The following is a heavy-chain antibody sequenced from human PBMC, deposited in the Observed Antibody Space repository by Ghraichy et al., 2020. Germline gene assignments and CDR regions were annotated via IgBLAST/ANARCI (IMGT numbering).Heavy chain of an antibody. D-gene: IGHD2-15*01. CDR3: ATDYCSGGSCYSGFFFMDV. V-gene: IGHV3-15*01. Sequence: GGSLRLSCAASGFTFTNAWMSWVRRAPGRGLEWVGRIKSRNDGGTTDYAAPVKGRFTISRDDSKNTVYLQMDSLETDDTAVYYCATDYCSGGSCYSGFFFMDVWGKGTTVTVSS. J-gene: IGHJ6*03. CDR2: IKSRNDGGTT. CDR1: GFTFTNAW.